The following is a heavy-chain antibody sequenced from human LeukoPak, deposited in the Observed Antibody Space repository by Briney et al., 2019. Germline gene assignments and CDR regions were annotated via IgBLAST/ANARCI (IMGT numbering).Heavy chain of an antibody. CDR1: GFTFSSYG. CDR3: AKETVTPVGGYYYYMDV. V-gene: IGHV3-30*02. CDR2: IRYDGSNK. J-gene: IGHJ6*03. D-gene: IGHD4-11*01. Sequence: PGGSLRLSCAASGFTFSSYGMRWVRQASGKGLEWVAFIRYDGSNKYYADSVKGRFTISRDNSKNTLYLQMNSLRAEDTAVYYCAKETVTPVGGYYYYMDVWGKGTTVTVSS.